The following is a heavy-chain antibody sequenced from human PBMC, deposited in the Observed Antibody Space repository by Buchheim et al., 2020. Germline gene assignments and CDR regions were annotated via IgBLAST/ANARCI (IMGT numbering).Heavy chain of an antibody. CDR2: IYYSGST. J-gene: IGHJ5*02. D-gene: IGHD5-12*01. CDR3: ARTLIVATIEGWFDP. V-gene: IGHV4-39*01. CDR1: GGSISSSSYY. Sequence: QLHLQDSGPGLGKPSETLSLTCTVSGGSISSSSYYWGGIGHPPGKGLEWIGSIYYSGSTSYNPSLKSRVTISVDPSKNNSSLKLSSVTAADTAVYYCARTLIVATIEGWFDPWGQGTL.